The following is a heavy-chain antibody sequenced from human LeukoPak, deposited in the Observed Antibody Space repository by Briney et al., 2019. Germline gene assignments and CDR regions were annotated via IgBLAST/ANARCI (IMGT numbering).Heavy chain of an antibody. CDR1: GYTFTSYY. CDR2: INPSGGST. D-gene: IGHD6-19*01. CDR3: ARGHPLQWLVGVVSPPFDY. J-gene: IGHJ4*02. Sequence: GASVKVSCKASGYTFTSYYMHWVRQAPGQGLEWMGIINPSGGSTSYAQKFQGRVTMTRDMSTSTVYTELSSLRSEDTAVYYCARGHPLQWLVGVVSPPFDYWGQGTLVTVSS. V-gene: IGHV1-46*01.